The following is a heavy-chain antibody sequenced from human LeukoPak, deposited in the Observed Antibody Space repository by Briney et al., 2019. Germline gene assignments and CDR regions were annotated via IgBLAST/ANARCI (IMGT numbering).Heavy chain of an antibody. CDR1: GYTFTGYY. D-gene: IGHD3-10*01. V-gene: IGHV1-2*06. Sequence: ASVKVSCKASGYTFTGYYMHWVRQAPGQGLEWMGRINPNSGGTNYAQKFQGRVTMTRDTSISTAHMELSRLRSDDTAVYYCARDRELLWFGEEHYGMDVWGQGTTVTVSS. CDR3: ARDRELLWFGEEHYGMDV. CDR2: INPNSGGT. J-gene: IGHJ6*02.